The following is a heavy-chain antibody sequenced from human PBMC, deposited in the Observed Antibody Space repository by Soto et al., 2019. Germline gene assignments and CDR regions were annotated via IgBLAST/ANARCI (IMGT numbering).Heavy chain of an antibody. D-gene: IGHD3-3*01. Sequence: GGSLRRSWAASGFTFSSYGMSWVRQAPGKGLEWVSAISGSGGSTYYADSVKGRFTISRDNSKNTRYLQMDSLRAEDTAVYYCAKVHEVTIFGVVKDYYGMDVWGQGTTVTVSS. CDR2: ISGSGGST. CDR1: GFTFSSYG. V-gene: IGHV3-23*01. CDR3: AKVHEVTIFGVVKDYYGMDV. J-gene: IGHJ6*02.